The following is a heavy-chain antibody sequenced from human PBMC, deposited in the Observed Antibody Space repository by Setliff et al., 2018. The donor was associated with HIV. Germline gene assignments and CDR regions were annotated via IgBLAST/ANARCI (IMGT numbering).Heavy chain of an antibody. CDR3: ARRPVSDTFDV. J-gene: IGHJ3*01. Sequence: PGESLKISCKASGYNFISYYIGWVRQMPGKGLEWMGIIHPGDSDTRYGPSFEGQVTISADWSITTAFLQWNSLKASDTAMYYCARRPVSDTFDVWGQGTMVTVSS. CDR1: GYNFISYY. CDR2: IHPGDSDT. V-gene: IGHV5-51*01.